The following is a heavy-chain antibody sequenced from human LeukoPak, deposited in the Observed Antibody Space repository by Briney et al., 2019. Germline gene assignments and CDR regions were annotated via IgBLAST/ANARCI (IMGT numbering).Heavy chain of an antibody. CDR2: IYYSKNT. V-gene: IGHV4-39*01. CDR1: GGSISSSSAY. Sequence: SETLSLTCTVSGGSISSSSAYWGWIRQPPGKGLGWIGSIYYSKNTYYHPSLKRRVTISADTSKNQFSLTLGSVSATDTAVYYCVSPRGFSYGYFDYWGQGTLDTVSS. CDR3: VSPRGFSYGYFDY. J-gene: IGHJ4*02. D-gene: IGHD5-18*01.